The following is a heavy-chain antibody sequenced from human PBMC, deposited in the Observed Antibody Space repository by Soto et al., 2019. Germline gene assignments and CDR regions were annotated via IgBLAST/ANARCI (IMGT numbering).Heavy chain of an antibody. CDR3: ARGSWDDVSGHYYMDV. CDR2: TYYKSKWFN. Sequence: QVQLQLSGPGLMKPSQTLSLTCAISGDSVSSNSAGWNWVRQTPARGLEWLGRTYYKSKWFNNYAVSVKSRITINPDTSQNQFSLQLESVTPEDTAVYYCARGSWDDVSGHYYMDVWGKGTTVTVSS. D-gene: IGHD5-12*01. J-gene: IGHJ6*03. V-gene: IGHV6-1*01. CDR1: GDSVSSNSAG.